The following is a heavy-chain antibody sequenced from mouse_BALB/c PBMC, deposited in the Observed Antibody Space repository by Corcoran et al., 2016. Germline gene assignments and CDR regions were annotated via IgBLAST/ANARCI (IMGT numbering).Heavy chain of an antibody. Sequence: EVQLVESGGGLVQPGGSLRLSCTASGFSFSSSWMDWVRQIPGRGLEWVANIKYDGSETYFVDSVRGRFTISRDNAQNSLYLQMNSLKDEDTAIYYCSKSLNSWGQGTLVTVSS. J-gene: IGHJ4*01. CDR1: GFSFSSSW. D-gene: IGHD6-2*01. CDR3: SKSLNS. V-gene: IGHV5-12-2*01. CDR2: IKYDGSET.